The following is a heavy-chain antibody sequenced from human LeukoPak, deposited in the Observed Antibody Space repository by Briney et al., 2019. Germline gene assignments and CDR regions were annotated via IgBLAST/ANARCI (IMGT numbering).Heavy chain of an antibody. CDR1: RGTFASYT. CDR3: ARGDGYSFDY. J-gene: IGHJ4*02. D-gene: IGHD5-24*01. Sequence: SGKVSCKPSRGTFASYTISWVRHAAGQGSEWMGRIIPILGIANYAQKLQGRVTITADKSTSTAYMELSSLRSEDTAVYYCARGDGYSFDYWGQGTLVTVSS. CDR2: IIPILGIA. V-gene: IGHV1-69*02.